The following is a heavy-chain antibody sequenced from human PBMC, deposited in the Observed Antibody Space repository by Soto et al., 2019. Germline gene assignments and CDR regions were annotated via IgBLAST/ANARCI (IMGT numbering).Heavy chain of an antibody. V-gene: IGHV3-30-3*01. D-gene: IGHD3-10*01. CDR1: GFTFSSYA. Sequence: QVQLVESGGGVVQPGRSLRLSCAASGFTFSSYAMHWVRQAPGKGLEWVAVISYDGSNKYYADSVKGRFTISRDNXXXXXXXXXNSLXXXXXXXXXXARGPGVGXXXXXXXWG. J-gene: IGHJ1*01. CDR3: ARGPGVGXXXXXXX. CDR2: ISYDGSNK.